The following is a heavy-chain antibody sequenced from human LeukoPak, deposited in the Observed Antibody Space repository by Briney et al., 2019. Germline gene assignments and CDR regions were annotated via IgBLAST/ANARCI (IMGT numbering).Heavy chain of an antibody. V-gene: IGHV3-66*01. Sequence: GGALRLSCAASGFTVSSNYMTWVRQAPGKGLEWVSLIFIGDSKFYADSVKGRFTISRDSSKNTLYLQMNSLRGEDTAVYYCARVTDGDYPDYWGQGTLVTVS. D-gene: IGHD4-17*01. CDR1: GFTVSSNY. J-gene: IGHJ4*02. CDR3: ARVTDGDYPDY. CDR2: IFIGDSK.